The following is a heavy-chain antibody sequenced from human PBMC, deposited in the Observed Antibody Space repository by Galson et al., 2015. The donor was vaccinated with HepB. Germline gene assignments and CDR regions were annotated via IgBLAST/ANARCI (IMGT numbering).Heavy chain of an antibody. CDR2: IYTSGST. CDR3: ARVKWELGEGVDY. D-gene: IGHD1-26*01. Sequence: ETLSLTCTVSGGSISSCYWSWIRQPAGKGLEWIGRIYTSGSTNYNPSLKSRVTMSVDTSKNQFSLKLSSVTAADTAVYYCARVKWELGEGVDYWGQGTLVTVSS. CDR1: GGSISSCY. V-gene: IGHV4-4*07. J-gene: IGHJ4*02.